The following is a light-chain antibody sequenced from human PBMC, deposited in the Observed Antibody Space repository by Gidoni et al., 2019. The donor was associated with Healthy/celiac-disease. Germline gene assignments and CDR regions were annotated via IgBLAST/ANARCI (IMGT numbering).Light chain of an antibody. CDR1: QSVSSK. CDR3: QQYNNWPPYT. Sequence: EIVMTQSPATLSVSPGERATLSCRASQSVSSKLPWYQQKPGQAPRLIIYGASTRATSIPARFSGSGSATEFTLTISSLQSEDFAVYYCQQYNNWPPYTFGQGTKLEIK. CDR2: GAS. J-gene: IGKJ2*01. V-gene: IGKV3-15*01.